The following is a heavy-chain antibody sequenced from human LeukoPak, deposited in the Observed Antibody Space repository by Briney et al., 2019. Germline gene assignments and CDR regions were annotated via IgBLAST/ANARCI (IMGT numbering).Heavy chain of an antibody. D-gene: IGHD5-24*01. J-gene: IGHJ6*02. V-gene: IGHV3-30*18. Sequence: PGRSLRLSCAASGFTFSSYGMHWVRQAPGKGLEWVAVISYDGSNKYYADSVKGRFTISRDNSKNTLYLQMNSLRAEDTAVYYCAKDRGDGFYYYGMDVWGQGTTVTVSS. CDR3: AKDRGDGFYYYGMDV. CDR1: GFTFSSYG. CDR2: ISYDGSNK.